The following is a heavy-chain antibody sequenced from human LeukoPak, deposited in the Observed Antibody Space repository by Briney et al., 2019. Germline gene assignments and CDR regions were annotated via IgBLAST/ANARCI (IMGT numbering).Heavy chain of an antibody. D-gene: IGHD3-10*02. CDR3: AELGITMIGGV. J-gene: IGHJ6*04. Sequence: GGSLRLSCAASGFTFSSYGMHWVRQAPGKGLEWVSYSSSGGSTIYHADSVKGRFTISRDNAKNSLYLQMNSLRAEDTAVYYCAELGITMIGGVWGKGTTVTISS. V-gene: IGHV3-48*04. CDR2: SSSGGSTI. CDR1: GFTFSSYG.